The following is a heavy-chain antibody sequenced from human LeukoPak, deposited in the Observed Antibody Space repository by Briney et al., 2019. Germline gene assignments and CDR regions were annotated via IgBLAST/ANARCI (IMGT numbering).Heavy chain of an antibody. CDR2: IYRSGST. Sequence: SETLSLTCTVSGYSISSGYYWVWIRQPPGKGLEWIGSIYRSGSTYYNPSLKSRVTISVYTSKNQFSLKLSSVTAADTAVYYCARRQNSVTIFGMIRVGYYYMDVWGKGTTVTVSS. V-gene: IGHV4-38-2*02. J-gene: IGHJ6*03. D-gene: IGHD3-3*01. CDR1: GYSISSGYY. CDR3: ARRQNSVTIFGMIRVGYYYMDV.